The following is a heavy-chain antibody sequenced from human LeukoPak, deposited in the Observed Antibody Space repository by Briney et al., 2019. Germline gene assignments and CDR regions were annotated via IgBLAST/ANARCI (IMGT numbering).Heavy chain of an antibody. Sequence: PGGSLRLSCAASGFTFSSFSMSWVRQAPGKWLQWLSAISGSGGSTYYADSVKGRFNISRDKSKNTLYLQMNSLRAEETAVYYCAKRIRSSFEYWGQGTLVTVSS. J-gene: IGHJ4*02. CDR1: GFTFSSFS. D-gene: IGHD2-2*01. CDR3: AKRIRSSFEY. CDR2: ISGSGGST. V-gene: IGHV3-23*01.